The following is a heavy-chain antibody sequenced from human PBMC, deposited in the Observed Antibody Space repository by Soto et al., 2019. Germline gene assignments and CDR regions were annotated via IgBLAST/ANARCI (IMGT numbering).Heavy chain of an antibody. CDR3: AHGSGWLSDY. CDR1: GFSLTSTAVG. Sequence: QITLKESGPTLVKPTQTLTLTYTFSGFSLTSTAVGVNWIRQPPGKALEWLALIYWDDNNQYNPSLKSRLTVTKDTSKNQVVLTMTNMDPVDTATYYCAHGSGWLSDYWGQGTLVTVSS. D-gene: IGHD6-19*01. V-gene: IGHV2-5*02. CDR2: IYWDDNN. J-gene: IGHJ4*02.